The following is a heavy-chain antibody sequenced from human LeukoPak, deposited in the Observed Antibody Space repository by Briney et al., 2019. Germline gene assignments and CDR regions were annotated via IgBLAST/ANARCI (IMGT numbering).Heavy chain of an antibody. D-gene: IGHD1-26*01. CDR1: GFTFSSYS. Sequence: GGSLRLSCAASGFTFSSYSMNWVRQAPGKGLEWVSLISGSTGSTYYADSVKGRFSISRDNSKNTVYLQMNSLRVEDTAVYYCAKRPVSAIVGATTLDYWGQGTLVTVSS. CDR2: ISGSTGST. V-gene: IGHV3-23*01. J-gene: IGHJ4*02. CDR3: AKRPVSAIVGATTLDY.